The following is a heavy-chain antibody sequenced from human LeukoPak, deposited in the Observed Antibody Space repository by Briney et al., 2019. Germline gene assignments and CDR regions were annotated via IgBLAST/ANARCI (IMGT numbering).Heavy chain of an antibody. CDR3: AKVFYQLLSNYFDY. CDR1: GFTFSSYA. Sequence: PGGSLRLSCAASGFTFSSYAMSWVRQAPGKGLEWVSAIRGSGGNTYYADSVKGRFTISRDNSKNTLYLQMNSLRAEDTTVYYCAKVFYQLLSNYFDYWGQGTLVTVSS. V-gene: IGHV3-23*01. D-gene: IGHD2-2*01. CDR2: IRGSGGNT. J-gene: IGHJ4*02.